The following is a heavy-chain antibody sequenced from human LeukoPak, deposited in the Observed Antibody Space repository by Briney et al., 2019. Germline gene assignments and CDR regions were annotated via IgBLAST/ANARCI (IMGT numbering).Heavy chain of an antibody. D-gene: IGHD2-2*02. CDR2: INPSGGST. CDR1: GYTFTSYY. V-gene: IGHV1-46*01. CDR3: ARVWGYCSSTSCYSLYYYGMDV. J-gene: IGHJ6*02. Sequence: ASVKVSCKASGYTFTSYYMHWVRQAPGQGLEWMGIINPSGGSTSYAQKFQGRVTMTRDTSTSTVYMDLSSLRSEDTAVYYCARVWGYCSSTSCYSLYYYGMDVWGQGTTVTVSS.